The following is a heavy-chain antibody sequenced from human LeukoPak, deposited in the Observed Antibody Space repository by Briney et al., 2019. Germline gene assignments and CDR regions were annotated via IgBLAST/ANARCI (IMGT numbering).Heavy chain of an antibody. Sequence: GGSLRLSCAASGFAFSSYAMHWVRQAPGKGLEYVSAISHDGGTTYYANSVKGRFTFSRDNSKNTLYLQMGSLRAEDMAVYYCASADCWGQGTLVTVSS. V-gene: IGHV3-64*01. J-gene: IGHJ4*02. CDR1: GFAFSSYA. CDR3: ASADC. CDR2: ISHDGGTT.